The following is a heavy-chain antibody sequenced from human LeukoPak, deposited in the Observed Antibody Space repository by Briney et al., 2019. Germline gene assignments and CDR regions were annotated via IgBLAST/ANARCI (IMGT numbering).Heavy chain of an antibody. CDR2: IYSVGST. CDR3: AKSPTVDAAFDI. Sequence: GGSLRLSCAASGFTVSSNYMSWVRQAPGKGLEWVSVIYSVGSTYYADSVKGRFTVSRDSSKNTLFLHMNSLRAEDTALYYCAKSPTVDAAFDIWGQGTMVTVSS. CDR1: GFTVSSNY. D-gene: IGHD4-23*01. J-gene: IGHJ3*02. V-gene: IGHV3-53*01.